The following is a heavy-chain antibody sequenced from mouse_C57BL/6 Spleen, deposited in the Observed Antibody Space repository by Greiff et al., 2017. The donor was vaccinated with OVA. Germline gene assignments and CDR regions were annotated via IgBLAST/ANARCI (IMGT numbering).Heavy chain of an antibody. D-gene: IGHD2-4*01. CDR3: ARNWGYYDYGYAMDY. CDR2: IWTGGGT. V-gene: IGHV2-9-1*01. CDR1: RFSLTSYA. Sequence: QVQLKESGPGLVAPSQSLSITCTVSRFSLTSYAISWVRQPPGKGLEWLGVIWTGGGTNYNSALKSRLSISKDNSKSQVFLKMNSLQTDDTARYYCARNWGYYDYGYAMDYWGQGTSVTVSS. J-gene: IGHJ4*01.